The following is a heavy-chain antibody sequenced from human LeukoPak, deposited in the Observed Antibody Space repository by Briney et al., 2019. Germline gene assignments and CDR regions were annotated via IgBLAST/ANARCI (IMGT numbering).Heavy chain of an antibody. D-gene: IGHD6-13*01. CDR2: IKQDGSEK. J-gene: IGHJ4*02. V-gene: IGHV3-7*03. CDR3: ASRPRDAAALDY. Sequence: GGSLRLSCAASGFTFSRFWMSWVRQAPGEGLEWVANIKQDGSEKYYVDSVKGRFTISRDNSKNTLNLQMNSLRAEDTAVYYCASRPRDAAALDYWGQGTLVTVSS. CDR1: GFTFSRFW.